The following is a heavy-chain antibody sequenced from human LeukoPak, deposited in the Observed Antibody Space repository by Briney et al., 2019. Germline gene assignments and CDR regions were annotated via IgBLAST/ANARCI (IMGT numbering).Heavy chain of an antibody. CDR3: ASSLYYYDSSGYYWFDP. Sequence: ASVKVSCKASGYTFTGYYMHLVRQAPGQGLEWMGWINPNSGGTNYAQKFQGRVTMTRDTSISTAYMELSRLRSDDTAVYYCASSLYYYDSSGYYWFDPWGQGTLVTVSS. CDR2: INPNSGGT. D-gene: IGHD3-22*01. V-gene: IGHV1-2*02. J-gene: IGHJ5*02. CDR1: GYTFTGYY.